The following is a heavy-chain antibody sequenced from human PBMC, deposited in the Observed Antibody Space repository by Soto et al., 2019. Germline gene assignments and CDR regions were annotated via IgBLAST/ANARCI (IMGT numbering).Heavy chain of an antibody. CDR1: GYTFTSYG. Sequence: QVQLVQSGAEVKKPGASVKVSCKASGYTFTSYGISWVRQAPGQGLEWMGWISAYNGNTNYAQKLQGRVTMTTDTSTSTAYMELRRLRSDDTAVYYCARADCSSTSCYRVFGMDVWGQGTTVTVSS. D-gene: IGHD2-2*01. J-gene: IGHJ6*02. CDR3: ARADCSSTSCYRVFGMDV. V-gene: IGHV1-18*01. CDR2: ISAYNGNT.